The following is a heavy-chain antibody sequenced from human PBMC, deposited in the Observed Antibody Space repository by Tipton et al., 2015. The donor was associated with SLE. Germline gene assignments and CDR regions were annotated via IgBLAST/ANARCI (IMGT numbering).Heavy chain of an antibody. Sequence: TLSLTCTVSGASISTNTYYWGWVRQPPGRGLEWIGSVFYSGDSYYTPSLKGRVTISVDTFKSQFSLKLGSVTAADTAVYYCARHEDFSLGLTAGMDIWGQGTTVTVSS. CDR3: ARHEDFSLGLTAGMDI. CDR1: GASISTNTYY. V-gene: IGHV4-39*01. J-gene: IGHJ6*02. CDR2: VFYSGDS. D-gene: IGHD1-26*01.